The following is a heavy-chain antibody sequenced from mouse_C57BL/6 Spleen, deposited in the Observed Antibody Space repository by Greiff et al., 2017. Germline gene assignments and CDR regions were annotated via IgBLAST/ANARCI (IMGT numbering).Heavy chain of an antibody. CDR1: GYTFTSYW. Sequence: QVQLQQPGAELVMPGASVKLSCKASGYTFTSYWMHWVKQRPGQGLEGIGEIDPSDSYPNYNQKFKGKSTLTVDKSSSTAYMQLSSLTSEDSAVYYCARWTAQATLAYWGQGTLVTVSA. CDR2: IDPSDSYP. J-gene: IGHJ3*01. D-gene: IGHD3-2*02. V-gene: IGHV1-69*01. CDR3: ARWTAQATLAY.